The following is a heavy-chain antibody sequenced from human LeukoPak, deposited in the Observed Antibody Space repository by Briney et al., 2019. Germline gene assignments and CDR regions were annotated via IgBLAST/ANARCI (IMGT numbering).Heavy chain of an antibody. CDR1: GFTFSSYS. D-gene: IGHD1-1*01. Sequence: GGSLRLSCAASGFTFSSYSMNWVRQAPGKGREGVSSISSSSSHIYYADSVKGRFTISSDHSQNTLYLQMNSLRAEDTAVYYCAKDTTRDYYYIDVWGKGTTVTVSS. CDR3: AKDTTRDYYYIDV. J-gene: IGHJ6*03. V-gene: IGHV3-21*01. CDR2: ISSSSSHI.